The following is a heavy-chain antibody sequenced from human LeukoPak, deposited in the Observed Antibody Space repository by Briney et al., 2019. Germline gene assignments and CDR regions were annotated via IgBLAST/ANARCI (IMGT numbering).Heavy chain of an antibody. CDR2: ISSSSSYI. CDR1: GFTFSSYS. CDR3: ARDARYCSGGSCLHY. V-gene: IGHV3-21*01. D-gene: IGHD2-15*01. J-gene: IGHJ4*02. Sequence: GGSLRLSCAASGFTFSSYSMNWVRQAPGKGLEWVSSISSSSSYIYYADSVKGRFTISRDNAKNSLYLQMNSLRAEDTAVYYCARDARYCSGGSCLHYWGQGTLVTVSS.